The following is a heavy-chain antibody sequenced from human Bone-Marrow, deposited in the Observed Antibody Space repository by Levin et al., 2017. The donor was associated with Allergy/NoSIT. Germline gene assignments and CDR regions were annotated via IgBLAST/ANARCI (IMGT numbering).Heavy chain of an antibody. J-gene: IGHJ3*02. CDR3: AKTLAVAVNRVDAFDI. CDR2: ISGSGGGT. CDR1: GFTFSTYA. D-gene: IGHD6-19*01. V-gene: IGHV3-23*01. Sequence: PGESLKISCAASGFTFSTYAMSWVRQAPGKGLEWVSSISGSGGGTYYADSVKGRFTISRDNSKNTLYLQMNSLRVEDTAVYYCAKTLAVAVNRVDAFDIWGPGTMVTVSS.